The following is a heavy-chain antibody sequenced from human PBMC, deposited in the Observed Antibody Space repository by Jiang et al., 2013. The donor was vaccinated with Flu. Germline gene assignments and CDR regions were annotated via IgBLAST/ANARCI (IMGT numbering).Heavy chain of an antibody. J-gene: IGHJ4*02. D-gene: IGHD5-12*01. CDR3: ARAEKXSGFELPYFVY. V-gene: IGHV4-39*07. Sequence: GSGLVKPSETLSLTCTVSGGSITSSDYYWVWIRQPPGKGLEWIGSIYYSGGTYYNPSLKSRVTLSVDTSKNHFSLKLRFVTAADTAVYYCARAEKXSGFELPYFVYWGQGILVTVSS. CDR2: IYYSGGT. CDR1: GGSITSSDYY.